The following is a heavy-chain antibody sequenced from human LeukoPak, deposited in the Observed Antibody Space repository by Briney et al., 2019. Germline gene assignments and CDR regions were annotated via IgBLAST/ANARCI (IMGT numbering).Heavy chain of an antibody. D-gene: IGHD6-13*01. Sequence: TGESLKISCKGSGYSFTSYWIGWVRQMPGKGLEWMGIIYPGDSDTRYSPSFQGQVTISADKSISTAYLQWSSLKASDTAMYYCARLGIEWSSSWYGDYWGQGTLVTVSS. V-gene: IGHV5-51*01. CDR2: IYPGDSDT. CDR1: GYSFTSYW. J-gene: IGHJ4*02. CDR3: ARLGIEWSSSWYGDY.